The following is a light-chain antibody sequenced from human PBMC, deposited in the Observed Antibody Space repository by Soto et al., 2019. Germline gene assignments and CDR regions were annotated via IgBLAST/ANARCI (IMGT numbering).Light chain of an antibody. J-gene: IGKJ1*01. Sequence: DIQVTQSPPYLSASVGERVNITCRASQSIGTWLAWHQQKPGKAPNLLMFDASTLHTGVPSRFSGSGSGTDFTFIISSLQPEDSATYYCQQTYSTPGWTFGQGTKVDIK. CDR1: QSIGTW. V-gene: IGKV1-39*01. CDR2: DAS. CDR3: QQTYSTPGWT.